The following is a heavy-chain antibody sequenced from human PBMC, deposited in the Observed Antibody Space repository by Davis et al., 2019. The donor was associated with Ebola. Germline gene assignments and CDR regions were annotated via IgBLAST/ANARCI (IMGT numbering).Heavy chain of an antibody. CDR1: GFSFSNYW. V-gene: IGHV3-7*01. CDR3: AREDQYNTFDY. D-gene: IGHD1-1*01. CDR2: ISQDGSGK. J-gene: IGHJ4*02. Sequence: PGGSLRLSCIVSGFSFSNYWMSWVRQAPGKGLEWVANISQDGSGKYYVDSVKGRFTISRDNVENSLYLQINSLRAEDTAVYYCAREDQYNTFDYWGQGALVTVSS.